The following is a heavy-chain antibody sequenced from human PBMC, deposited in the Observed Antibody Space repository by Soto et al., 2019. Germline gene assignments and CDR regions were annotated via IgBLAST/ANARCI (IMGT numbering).Heavy chain of an antibody. CDR1: GYTFTSYA. CDR3: ARDPGYSYGNS. D-gene: IGHD5-18*01. V-gene: IGHV1-3*01. Sequence: ASVKVSCKASGYTFTSYAMNWVRQAPGQRLEWMGWINAGNGNTKYSQKFQGRVTITRDTSASTAYMELSSLRSEDTALYYYARDPGYSYGNSRGRGTLVIVSS. J-gene: IGHJ1*01. CDR2: INAGNGNT.